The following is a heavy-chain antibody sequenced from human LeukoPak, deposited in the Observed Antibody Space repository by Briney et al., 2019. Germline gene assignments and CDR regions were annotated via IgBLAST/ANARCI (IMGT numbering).Heavy chain of an antibody. CDR3: AREAYYYGSGSPYMDV. D-gene: IGHD3-10*01. Sequence: SETLSLTCTVSGGSVSSGSYYWSWIRQPPGKGLEWIGYIYYSGSTNYNPSLKSRVTISVDTSKNQFSLKLSSVTAADTAVYYCAREAYYYGSGSPYMDVWGRGTTVTVSS. CDR1: GGSVSSGSYY. J-gene: IGHJ6*04. CDR2: IYYSGST. V-gene: IGHV4-61*01.